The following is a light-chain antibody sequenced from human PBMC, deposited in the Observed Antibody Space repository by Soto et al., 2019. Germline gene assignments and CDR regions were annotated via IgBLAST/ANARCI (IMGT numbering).Light chain of an antibody. Sequence: QSVLTQPPSASGSPGQSVTISCTGTSSDVGGYKYVSWYQQYPGKAPKLMIYAVNKRPSGVPDRFSGSKSGNTASLTVSGLQAEDAADYYCSSYAGSNNYVFGTGTKVTV. CDR3: SSYAGSNNYV. CDR2: AVN. J-gene: IGLJ1*01. V-gene: IGLV2-8*01. CDR1: SSDVGGYKY.